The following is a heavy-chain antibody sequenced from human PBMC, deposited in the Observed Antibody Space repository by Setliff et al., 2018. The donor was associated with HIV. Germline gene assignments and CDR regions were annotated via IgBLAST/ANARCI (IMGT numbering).Heavy chain of an antibody. Sequence: SETLSLTCAVYGGSFSGYFWSWIRQPPGKGLEWIGEINHDGITNYNPSLKSRVTVSVDTSKSQFSLKLSSVTAADTAVYYCARGKYYFDSGTPSYFDYWGQGSLVPVSS. D-gene: IGHD3-10*01. CDR3: ARGKYYFDSGTPSYFDY. J-gene: IGHJ4*02. CDR2: INHDGIT. CDR1: GGSFSGYF. V-gene: IGHV4-34*01.